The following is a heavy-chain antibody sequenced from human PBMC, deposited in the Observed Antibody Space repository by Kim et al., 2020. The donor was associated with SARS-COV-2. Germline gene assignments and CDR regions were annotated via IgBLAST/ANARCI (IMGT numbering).Heavy chain of an antibody. V-gene: IGHV3-74*01. D-gene: IGHD3-10*01. Sequence: SSTTYADSVKGRFTISRDNAKNTVYLQMNSLRAEDTAVYYCARVQGSGSDWGQGTLVTVSS. CDR2: SST. CDR3: ARVQGSGSD. J-gene: IGHJ4*02.